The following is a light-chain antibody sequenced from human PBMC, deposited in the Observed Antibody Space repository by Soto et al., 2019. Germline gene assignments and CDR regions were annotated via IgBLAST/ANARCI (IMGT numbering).Light chain of an antibody. J-gene: IGLJ2*01. CDR2: SNN. CDR3: PAWDDSLNAPI. Sequence: QSVLTQPPSASGTPGQRVTISCSGSSSNIGSNTVNWYQQLPGTAPKVLIYSNNQRPSGVPDRFSGSKSGTSASLAISGLQSEDEADYYCPAWDDSLNAPIFGGGTKLTVL. V-gene: IGLV1-44*01. CDR1: SSNIGSNT.